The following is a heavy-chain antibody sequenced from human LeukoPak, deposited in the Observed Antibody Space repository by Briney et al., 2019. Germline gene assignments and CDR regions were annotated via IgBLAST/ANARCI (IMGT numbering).Heavy chain of an antibody. CDR1: GFTFSSYS. J-gene: IGHJ4*02. D-gene: IGHD3-10*01. CDR2: ISSSSSYI. Sequence: GGSLRLSCAASGFTFSSYSMNWVRQAPGKGLEWVSSISSSSSYIYYADSVKGRFTISRDNAKNSLYLQMNSLRAEDTAVCYCAKVLQMVREVTPFDYWGQGTLVTVSS. CDR3: AKVLQMVREVTPFDY. V-gene: IGHV3-21*01.